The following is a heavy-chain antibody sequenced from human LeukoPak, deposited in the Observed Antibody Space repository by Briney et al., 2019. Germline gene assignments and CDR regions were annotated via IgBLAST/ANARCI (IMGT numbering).Heavy chain of an antibody. CDR2: IHHDGRI. V-gene: IGHV4/OR15-8*01. CDR1: GGSIDSTNW. CDR3: ARSHDHLWGNYPDY. D-gene: IGHD3-16*02. J-gene: IGHJ4*02. Sequence: SETLSLTCDVSGGSIDSTNWWNWVRPPPGKGLEWIGEIHHDGRINYNPSRKSRVTLSVDKSKNQFSLRLNSVTAADTAMYYCARSHDHLWGNYPDYWGQGTLVTVSS.